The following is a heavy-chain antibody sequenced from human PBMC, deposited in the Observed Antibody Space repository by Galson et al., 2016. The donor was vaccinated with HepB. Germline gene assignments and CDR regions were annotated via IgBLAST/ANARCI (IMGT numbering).Heavy chain of an antibody. CDR2: VYYNGST. D-gene: IGHD1-20*01. J-gene: IGHJ6*02. CDR3: ARSYNWNYFYAMDV. CDR1: GVSISSSRYF. Sequence: ETLSLTCTVSGVSISSSRYFWGWIRQPPGKGLEWIGNVYYNGSTYYNPSLKSRVTISVDTSRNRISLKLSSVTAADTAVYYCARSYNWNYFYAMDVWGQGTTVTVPS. V-gene: IGHV4-39*01.